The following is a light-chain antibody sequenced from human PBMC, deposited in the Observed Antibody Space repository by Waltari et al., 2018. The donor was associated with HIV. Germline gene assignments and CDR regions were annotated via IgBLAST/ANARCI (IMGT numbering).Light chain of an antibody. CDR3: CAYAGSTTYVI. CDR2: EVS. J-gene: IGLJ2*01. V-gene: IGLV2-23*02. CDR1: SSDVGGNTL. Sequence: QSALTQPATVSGLRGQSLTIASTRTSSDVGGNTLVSWYKQHPGKAPKLMISEVSKRPSGVSNRFSGSKSGNTASLTISGLQAEDEADYYCCAYAGSTTYVIFGGGTKLTVL.